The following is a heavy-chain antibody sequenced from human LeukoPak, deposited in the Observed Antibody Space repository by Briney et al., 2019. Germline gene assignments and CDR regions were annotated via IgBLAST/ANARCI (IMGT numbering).Heavy chain of an antibody. CDR3: AKVGDGDYYLDY. Sequence: GGSLRLSCAASGFTFRSYGMHWVRQAPGKGLEWVAVIWYDGSNQYYTDSVKGRFTISRDNSKNTLYLQMNSLRAEDTAMYYCAKVGDGDYYLDYWSQGTLVTVSS. D-gene: IGHD4-17*01. V-gene: IGHV3-33*06. J-gene: IGHJ4*02. CDR2: IWYDGSNQ. CDR1: GFTFRSYG.